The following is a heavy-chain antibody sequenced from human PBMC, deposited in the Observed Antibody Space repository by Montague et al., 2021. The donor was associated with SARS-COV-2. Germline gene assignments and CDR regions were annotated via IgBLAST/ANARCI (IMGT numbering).Heavy chain of an antibody. V-gene: IGHV3-23*01. J-gene: IGHJ4*02. CDR1: GFTLRSYG. CDR2: ISGSGSST. D-gene: IGHD1-14*01. CDR3: ASRPGEPYYYDY. Sequence: SLILSCEVSGFTLRSYGMTWVRQAPVKGLEWVSAISGSGSSTYYXDSVKGRFTNSRDRSRKTLYLQMNSLIVEDTAVYYCASRPGEPYYYDYWGSGALVTVSS.